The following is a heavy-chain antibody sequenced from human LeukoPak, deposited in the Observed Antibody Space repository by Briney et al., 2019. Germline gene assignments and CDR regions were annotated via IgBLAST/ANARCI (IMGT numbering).Heavy chain of an antibody. V-gene: IGHV4-59*01. Sequence: SETLSLTCTVSGGSISSYYWSWIRQPPGKGLEWIGYIYYSGSTNYNPSLKSRVTISVDTSKNRFSLKLSSVTAADTAVYYCARILSPHAYYYYMDVWGKGTTVTVSS. CDR3: ARILSPHAYYYYMDV. CDR2: IYYSGST. J-gene: IGHJ6*03. CDR1: GGSISSYY.